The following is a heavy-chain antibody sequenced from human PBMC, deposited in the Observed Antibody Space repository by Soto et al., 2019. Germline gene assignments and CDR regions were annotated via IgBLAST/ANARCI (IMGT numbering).Heavy chain of an antibody. CDR1: GGSISSGYYY. CDR2: IDYSRNT. Sequence: SETLSLTCSVSGGSISSGYYYWRWIRQPPGKGLEWIGNIDYSRNTYYNSSLKSRFIISIGTAKNQFCLKVGSVPGEDTAVYYCGSSSLYGMDVWGQGTTVTVSS. V-gene: IGHV4-30-4*01. CDR3: GSSSLYGMDV. J-gene: IGHJ6*02.